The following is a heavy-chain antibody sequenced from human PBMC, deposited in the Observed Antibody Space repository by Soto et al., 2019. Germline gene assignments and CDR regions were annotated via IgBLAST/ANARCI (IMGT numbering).Heavy chain of an antibody. CDR3: ARDRRATGSFDY. Sequence: GGSLRLSCAASGFTFSSYGMHWVRQAPGKGLEWVAVISYDGSNKYYADSVKGRFTISRDKSKNTLYLQMNSLRAEDTAVYYCARDRRATGSFDYWGQGTLVTVSS. J-gene: IGHJ4*02. CDR1: GFTFSSYG. V-gene: IGHV3-30*03. D-gene: IGHD1-26*01. CDR2: ISYDGSNK.